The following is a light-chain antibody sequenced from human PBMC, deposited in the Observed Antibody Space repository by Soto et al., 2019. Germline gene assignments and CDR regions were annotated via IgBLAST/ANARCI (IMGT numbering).Light chain of an antibody. Sequence: EIVMTQSPATLSVSPGEGATLSCRASQSVGRYLVWYQQKPGQAPRLVISGASTRATGIPARFSGSGSGTEFTLTISSLQSEDFAVYYCQQHNDWPLTFGQGTKVEVK. CDR2: GAS. V-gene: IGKV3-15*01. CDR3: QQHNDWPLT. CDR1: QSVGRY. J-gene: IGKJ1*01.